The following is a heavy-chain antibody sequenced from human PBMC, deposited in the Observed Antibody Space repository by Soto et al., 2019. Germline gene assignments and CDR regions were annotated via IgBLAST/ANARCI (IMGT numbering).Heavy chain of an antibody. CDR2: TIPIFGTA. Sequence: QVQLVQSGAEVKKPGSSVKVSCKASGGTFSSYAISWVRQAPGQGLEWMGGTIPIFGTANYAQKFQGRVTITADESTSTAYMELSSLRSEDTAVYYCASGWELATGYYYGMEVWGQGTTVTVSS. CDR1: GGTFSSYA. J-gene: IGHJ6*02. V-gene: IGHV1-69*01. D-gene: IGHD1-26*01. CDR3: ASGWELATGYYYGMEV.